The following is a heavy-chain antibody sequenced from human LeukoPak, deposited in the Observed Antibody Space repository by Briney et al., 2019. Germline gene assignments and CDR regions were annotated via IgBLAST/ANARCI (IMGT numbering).Heavy chain of an antibody. J-gene: IGHJ4*02. D-gene: IGHD5-18*01. CDR1: GGSISSSSYY. CDR3: ARDGGYSYGFVDY. V-gene: IGHV4-39*02. CDR2: SYYSGST. Sequence: PSETLSLTCSVSGGSISSSSYYWGWIRQPPGKGLEWIGSSYYSGSTYYNPSLKSRVTISVDTSKNQFSLKLSSVTAADTAVYYCARDGGYSYGFVDYWGQGTLVTVSS.